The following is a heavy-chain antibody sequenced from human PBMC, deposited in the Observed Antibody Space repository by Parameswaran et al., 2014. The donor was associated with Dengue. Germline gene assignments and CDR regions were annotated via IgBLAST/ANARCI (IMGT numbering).Heavy chain of an antibody. D-gene: IGHD3-10*01. Sequence: VRQMPGKGLEWMGIIYPGDSDTRYSPSFQGQVTISADKSISTAYLQWSSLKASDTAMYYCARLSYGPGINDAFDIWGQGTMVTVSS. CDR3: ARLSYGPGINDAFDI. V-gene: IGHV5-51*01. CDR2: IYPGDSDT. J-gene: IGHJ3*02.